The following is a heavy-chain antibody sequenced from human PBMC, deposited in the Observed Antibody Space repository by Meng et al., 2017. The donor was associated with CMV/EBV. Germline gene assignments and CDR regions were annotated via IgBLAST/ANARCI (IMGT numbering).Heavy chain of an antibody. Sequence: GGSLRLSCAASGLTFSSYWTSSVRQAPGKGLEWVANIKQDGSEKYYVDSVKGRFTISRDNAKNSLYLQMNSLRAEDTAVCCCARDRTLRFLEWLNTHFDYWGQGTLVTVSS. V-gene: IGHV3-7*01. J-gene: IGHJ4*02. D-gene: IGHD3-3*01. CDR1: GLTFSSYW. CDR3: ARDRTLRFLEWLNTHFDY. CDR2: IKQDGSEK.